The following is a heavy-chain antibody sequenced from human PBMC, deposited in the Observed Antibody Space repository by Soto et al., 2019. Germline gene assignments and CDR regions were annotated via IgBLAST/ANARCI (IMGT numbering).Heavy chain of an antibody. CDR1: GFTFSSYA. V-gene: IGHV3-64D*08. CDR3: VKDEYCSSTSCYGTAAALFDY. CDR2: ISSNGGST. D-gene: IGHD2-2*01. J-gene: IGHJ4*02. Sequence: GGSLRLSCSASGFTFSSYAMHWVRQAPGKGLEYVSAISSNGGSTYYADSVKGRFTISRDNSKNTLYLQMSSLRAEDTAVYYCVKDEYCSSTSCYGTAAALFDYWGQGTLVTVSS.